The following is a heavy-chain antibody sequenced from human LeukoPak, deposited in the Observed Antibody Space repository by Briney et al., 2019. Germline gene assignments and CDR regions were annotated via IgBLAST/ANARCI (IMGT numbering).Heavy chain of an antibody. CDR1: GGFISSSSYY. J-gene: IGHJ4*03. CDR3: ARGPTISETGYFDY. CDR2: INHRGDT. D-gene: IGHD1-1*01. V-gene: IGHV4-39*07. Sequence: PSETLSLTCTVSGGFISSSSYYWGWIRQPPGKGLGWIAEINHRGDTNYNPSVKSRVTISVGTSKNQFSLKVTSLTAADTAVYFCARGPTISETGYFDYWGQGTLVTVSS.